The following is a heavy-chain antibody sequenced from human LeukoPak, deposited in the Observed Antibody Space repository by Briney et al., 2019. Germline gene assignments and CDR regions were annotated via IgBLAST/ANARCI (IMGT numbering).Heavy chain of an antibody. J-gene: IGHJ2*01. V-gene: IGHV3-21*01. CDR3: ARDLRRGGYSYDWYFDL. CDR2: ISSSSSYI. CDR1: GFTFSSYS. Sequence: GGSLRLSCAASGFTFSSYSMNWVRQAPGKGLEWVSSISSSSSYIYYADSVKGRFTISRDNAKNSLYLQMNSLRAEDTAVYYCARDLRRGGYSYDWYFDLWGRGTLVTVSS. D-gene: IGHD5-12*01.